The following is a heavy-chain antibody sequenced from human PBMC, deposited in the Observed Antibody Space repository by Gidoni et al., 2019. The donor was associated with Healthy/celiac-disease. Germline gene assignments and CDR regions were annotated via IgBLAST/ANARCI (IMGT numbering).Heavy chain of an antibody. CDR1: GLTFSSYG. Sequence: QVQLVESGGGVVQPGRSLRLSCAASGLTFSSYGMHWVRQAPGKGLEWVAVLWYDGSNKDYAESVKGRFTISRDNSKNTLYLQMNSLRAEDTAVYYCARGRWYLDYWGQGTLVTVSS. J-gene: IGHJ4*02. CDR3: ARGRWYLDY. V-gene: IGHV3-33*01. D-gene: IGHD4-17*01. CDR2: LWYDGSNK.